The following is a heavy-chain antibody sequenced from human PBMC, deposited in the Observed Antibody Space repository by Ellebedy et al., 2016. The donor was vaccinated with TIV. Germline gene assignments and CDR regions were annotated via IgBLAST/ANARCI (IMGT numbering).Heavy chain of an antibody. J-gene: IGHJ5*02. CDR3: ARRGSYGDYAVQVNSWFDT. V-gene: IGHV3-7*01. D-gene: IGHD4-17*01. CDR2: IYQDGSDQ. CDR1: GFSFRSYW. Sequence: PGGSLRLSCAASGFSFRSYWMSWVRQAPGKGLEWVANIYQDGSDQYYVDSVKGRFTISRDNANKSLFLQMNSLRVEDTAVYYCARRGSYGDYAVQVNSWFDTWGQGTRVTVSS.